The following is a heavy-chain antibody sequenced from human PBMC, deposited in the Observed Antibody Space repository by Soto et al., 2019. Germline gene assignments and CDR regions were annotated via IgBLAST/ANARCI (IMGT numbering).Heavy chain of an antibody. D-gene: IGHD3-16*01. CDR2: IKSRTDGGTI. CDR3: WGSAY. V-gene: IGHV3-15*07. CDR1: GFTFREAW. J-gene: IGHJ4*02. Sequence: EVHLVESGGGLVKPGRSLRVSCAASGFTFREAWMNWVRQAPGKGLEWVGRIKSRTDGGTIEYATPVKGRFIISRDDSKNTPDLQMDRLKTEDTAVYYCWGSAYWGQGSLVTVSS.